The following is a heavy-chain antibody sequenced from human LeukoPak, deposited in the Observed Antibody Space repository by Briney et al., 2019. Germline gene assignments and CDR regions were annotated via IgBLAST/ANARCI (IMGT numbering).Heavy chain of an antibody. J-gene: IGHJ4*02. CDR1: GYTFTCYY. Sequence: GASVKVSCKASGYTFTCYYMHWVRQAPGQGLEWMGWINPNSGGTNYAQKFQGRVTMTRDTSISTAYMELSRLRSDDTAVYYCARSDIAAAGGNAFRTGDYWGQGTLVTVSS. CDR2: INPNSGGT. CDR3: ARSDIAAAGGNAFRTGDY. D-gene: IGHD6-13*01. V-gene: IGHV1-2*02.